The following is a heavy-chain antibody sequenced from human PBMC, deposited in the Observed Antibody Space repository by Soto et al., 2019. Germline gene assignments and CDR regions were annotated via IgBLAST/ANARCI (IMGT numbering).Heavy chain of an antibody. Sequence: EVQLVESGGGLVQPGGSLRLSCAASRFTFSNSDVNWVHQAPGKGLEWVSGVSWNGSRPHYADSVKGRFIISRDNSRNTLYLQTNSLRAEDTAVYYCVRWYYDFWSGYYAFDIWGQGTMVTVSS. CDR3: VRWYYDFWSGYYAFDI. J-gene: IGHJ3*02. CDR1: RFTFSNSD. V-gene: IGHV3-35*01. CDR2: VSWNGSRP. D-gene: IGHD3-3*01.